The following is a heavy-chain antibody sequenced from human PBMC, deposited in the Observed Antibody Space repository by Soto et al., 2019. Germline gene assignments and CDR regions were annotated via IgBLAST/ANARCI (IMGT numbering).Heavy chain of an antibody. Sequence: ASVKVSCKASGYTFTSYDINWVRQATGQGLEWMGWMNPNSGNTGYAQKFQGRVTMTRNTSISTAYMELSSLRSEDTAVYYCARGXYYYDNLGGNYYYGMDVWGQGTTVTVSS. CDR2: MNPNSGNT. CDR3: ARGXYYYDNLGGNYYYGMDV. CDR1: GYTFTSYD. V-gene: IGHV1-8*01. J-gene: IGHJ6*02. D-gene: IGHD3-22*01.